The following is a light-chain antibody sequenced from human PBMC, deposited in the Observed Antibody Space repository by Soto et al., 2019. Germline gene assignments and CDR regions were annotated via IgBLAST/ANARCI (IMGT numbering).Light chain of an antibody. CDR3: QQYDNSPIT. J-gene: IGKJ1*01. CDR1: QSISSSF. Sequence: EIVLTQSPGILSLSPGERASLSCGASQSISSSFLAWYQQKPGQAPRLLIYGASSRATGVPDRFSGTGSETDFTPTISRLEPEDFALYYCQQYDNSPITFGQGTKVDIK. CDR2: GAS. V-gene: IGKV3-20*01.